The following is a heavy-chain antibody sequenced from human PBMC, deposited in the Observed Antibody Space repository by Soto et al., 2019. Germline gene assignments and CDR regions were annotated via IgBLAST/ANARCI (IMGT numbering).Heavy chain of an antibody. J-gene: IGHJ5*02. CDR1: GFSFSSYD. V-gene: IGHV3-23*01. CDR3: AKGRETTTSAKFCFDT. D-gene: IGHD1-26*01. Sequence: GGSLRLSCAASGFSFSSYDMTWVRQAPGQGLEWVSSLSVTGGGPYYADSVRGRFTMSRDNSKNTLALEMSGLRADDSAVYYCAKGRETTTSAKFCFDTWGQGSPAPVYS. CDR2: LSVTGGGP.